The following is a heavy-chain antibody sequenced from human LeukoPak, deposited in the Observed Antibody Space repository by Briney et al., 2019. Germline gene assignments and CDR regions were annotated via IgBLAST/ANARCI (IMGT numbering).Heavy chain of an antibody. Sequence: ASVKVSCKASGYTFTSYYMHWVRQAPGQGLEWMGIINPSGGSTSYAQKFQGRVTMTRDTSTSTVYMELSSLRSEDMAVYYCARAHLAHCSSTSCYSRWFDPWGQGTLVTVSS. D-gene: IGHD2-2*01. CDR2: INPSGGST. V-gene: IGHV1-46*01. CDR1: GYTFTSYY. CDR3: ARAHLAHCSSTSCYSRWFDP. J-gene: IGHJ5*02.